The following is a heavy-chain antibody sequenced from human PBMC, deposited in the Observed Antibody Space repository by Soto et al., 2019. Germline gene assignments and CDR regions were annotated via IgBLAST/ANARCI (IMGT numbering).Heavy chain of an antibody. CDR3: ARLLDSWGEPHYFDS. J-gene: IGHJ4*02. CDR1: GGAISSYY. V-gene: IGHV4-59*01. D-gene: IGHD3-16*01. Sequence: SETLSLTCTVSGGAISSYYWSWIRQPPGKGLEWIGYIHYSGSTNYNPSLKSRVTMAVETSKNQISLKLSSVTAADTAMYYCARLLDSWGEPHYFDSWGQGTMVTVSS. CDR2: IHYSGST.